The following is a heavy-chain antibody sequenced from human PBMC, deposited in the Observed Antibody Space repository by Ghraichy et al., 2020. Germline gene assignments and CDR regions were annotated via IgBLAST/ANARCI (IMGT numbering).Heavy chain of an antibody. J-gene: IGHJ3*02. Sequence: SETLSLTCTVSGGSISSYYWSWIRQPPGKGLEWIGYIYYSGSTNYNPSLKSRVTISVDTSKNQFSLKLSSVTAADTAVYYCARDLAPYYYDSSGGAFDIWGQGTMVTVSS. CDR1: GGSISSYY. CDR2: IYYSGST. CDR3: ARDLAPYYYDSSGGAFDI. D-gene: IGHD3-22*01. V-gene: IGHV4-59*01.